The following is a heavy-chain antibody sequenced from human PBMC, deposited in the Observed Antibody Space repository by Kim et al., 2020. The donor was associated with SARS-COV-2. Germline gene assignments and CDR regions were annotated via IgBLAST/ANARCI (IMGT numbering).Heavy chain of an antibody. V-gene: IGHV3-7*05. CDR3: SRGGWGGSLDY. CDR2: IKVDESER. D-gene: IGHD3-16*01. CDR1: GFTFSSYW. J-gene: IGHJ4*02. Sequence: GGSLRLSCAASGFTFSSYWMSWVRQAPGKGLEWVANIKVDESERDYADSVKGRFTISRDNAKNSLHLQMNSLRAEDTAVYFCSRGGWGGSLDYWGQGALV.